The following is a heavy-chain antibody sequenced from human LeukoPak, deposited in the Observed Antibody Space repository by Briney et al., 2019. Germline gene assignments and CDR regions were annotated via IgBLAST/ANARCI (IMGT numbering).Heavy chain of an antibody. V-gene: IGHV3-23*01. CDR3: AKEVYGDYSRPGYFDI. CDR1: GYSFTSYA. D-gene: IGHD4-17*01. J-gene: IGHJ3*02. CDR2: ISGSGGST. Sequence: GESLKISCKGSGYSFTSYAMSWVRQAPGKGLEWVSAISGSGGSTYYADSVKGRFTISRDNSKNTLYLQMNSLRAEDTAVYYCAKEVYGDYSRPGYFDIWGQGTMVTVSS.